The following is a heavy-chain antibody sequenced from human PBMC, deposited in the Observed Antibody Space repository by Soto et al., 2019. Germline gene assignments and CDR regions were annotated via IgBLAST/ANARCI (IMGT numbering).Heavy chain of an antibody. J-gene: IGHJ5*02. V-gene: IGHV4-61*01. CDR1: GGSVSSGSYS. CDR3: ATVTTVTTRGWFDP. CDR2: IYYSGST. Sequence: PSETLSLTCTVSGGSVSSGSYSWSWIRQPPGKGLEWIGYIYYSGSTNYNPSLKSRVTISVDTSKNQFSLKLSSVTAADTAVYYCATVTTVTTRGWFDPWGQGISGTVSS. D-gene: IGHD4-17*01.